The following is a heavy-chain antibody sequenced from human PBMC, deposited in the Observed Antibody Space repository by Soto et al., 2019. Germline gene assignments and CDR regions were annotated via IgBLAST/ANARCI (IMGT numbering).Heavy chain of an antibody. Sequence: QVQLVQSGAEVKKPGSSVKVSCKTSGVTFRSYEISWVRQAPGQGLEWMGGIIPYFGTSNYAQTFQGRLTITADDSTSTVYMDLSRLRFDDSAVYHCARAATMRVFGEGVRYKYGMEVWGQGTTVTVSS. CDR1: GVTFRSYE. V-gene: IGHV1-69*01. CDR3: ARAATMRVFGEGVRYKYGMEV. J-gene: IGHJ6*02. CDR2: IIPYFGTS. D-gene: IGHD3-22*01.